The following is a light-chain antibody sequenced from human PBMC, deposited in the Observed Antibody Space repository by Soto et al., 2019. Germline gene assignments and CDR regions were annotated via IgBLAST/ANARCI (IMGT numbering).Light chain of an antibody. Sequence: QSALTQPRSVSGSPGQSVTISCTGTSSDVGGYDYVSWFQHHPVKVPKLMIYDVTKRPSGVPDRFSASKSGNTASLTISGLQAEDEADYYCCSYGGYFWVFGGGTKRTVL. CDR2: DVT. J-gene: IGLJ3*02. V-gene: IGLV2-11*01. CDR1: SSDVGGYDY. CDR3: CSYGGYFWV.